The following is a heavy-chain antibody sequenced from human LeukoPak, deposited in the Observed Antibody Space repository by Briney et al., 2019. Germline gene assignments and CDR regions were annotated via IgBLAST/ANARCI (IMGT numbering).Heavy chain of an antibody. CDR3: AVWYYGSGSYYTPPDY. D-gene: IGHD3-10*01. CDR2: IIPIFGTA. V-gene: IGHV1-69*05. CDR1: GGTFSSYA. Sequence: SVKVSCKASGGTFSSYAISWVRQAPGQGLEWMGRIIPIFGTANYAQKFQGRVTITTDGSTSTAYMELSSLRSEDTAVYYCAVWYYGSGSYYTPPDYWGQGTLVTVSS. J-gene: IGHJ4*02.